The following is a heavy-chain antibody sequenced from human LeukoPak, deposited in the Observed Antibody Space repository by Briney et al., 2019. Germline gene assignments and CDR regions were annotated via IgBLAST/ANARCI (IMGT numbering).Heavy chain of an antibody. CDR2: IYYSGST. J-gene: IGHJ6*03. CDR1: GGSISSSSYY. V-gene: IGHV4-39*01. Sequence: SETLSLTCTVSGGSISSSSYYWGWIRQPPRKGLEWIGSIYYSGSTYYNPSLKSRVTISVDTSKNQFSLKLSSVTAADTAVYYCAITTIQPSLNYMDVWGKGTTVTVSS. CDR3: AITTIQPSLNYMDV. D-gene: IGHD5-18*01.